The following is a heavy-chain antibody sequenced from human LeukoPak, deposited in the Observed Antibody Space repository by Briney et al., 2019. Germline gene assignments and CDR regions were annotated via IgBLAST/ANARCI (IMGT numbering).Heavy chain of an antibody. Sequence: ASVRVSCKVSGYTLTELSMHWVRQAPGKGLEWMGGFDPEDGETIYAQKFQGRVTITEDTSTDTAYMELSSLRSEDTAVYYCATVRTYAFDIWGQGTMVTVSS. CDR2: FDPEDGET. V-gene: IGHV1-24*01. CDR1: GYTLTELS. D-gene: IGHD2-2*01. J-gene: IGHJ3*02. CDR3: ATVRTYAFDI.